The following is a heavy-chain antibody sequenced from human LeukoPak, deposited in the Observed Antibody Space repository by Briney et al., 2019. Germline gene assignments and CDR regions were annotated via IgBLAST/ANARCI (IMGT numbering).Heavy chain of an antibody. D-gene: IGHD2-15*01. Sequence: GGSLRLSCAASGFSFSNYAMSWVRQAPGKGLEWVSTISGSGGSTYYADSVKGRFTISRDNSKNTLYLQMNSLRAEDAAVYYCAKMTGVVVAATPDYWGQGTLVIVSS. CDR1: GFSFSNYA. CDR3: AKMTGVVVAATPDY. V-gene: IGHV3-23*01. J-gene: IGHJ4*02. CDR2: ISGSGGST.